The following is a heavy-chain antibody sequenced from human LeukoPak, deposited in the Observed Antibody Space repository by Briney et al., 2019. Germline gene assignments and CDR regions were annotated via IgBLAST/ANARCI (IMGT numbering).Heavy chain of an antibody. CDR1: GYSISSGYY. J-gene: IGHJ4*02. CDR2: IYHSGST. V-gene: IGHV4-38-2*02. D-gene: IGHD2-15*01. Sequence: SETLSLTCTVSGYSISSGYYWGWIRQPPGKGLEWIGSIYHSGSTYYNPSLKSRVTISVDTSKNQFSLKLSSVTAADTAVYYCAREVVSGTFDYWGQGTLVTVSS. CDR3: AREVVSGTFDY.